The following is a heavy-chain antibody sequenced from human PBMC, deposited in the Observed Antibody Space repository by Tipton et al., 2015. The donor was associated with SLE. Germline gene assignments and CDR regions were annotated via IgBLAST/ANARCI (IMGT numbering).Heavy chain of an antibody. CDR1: GGSISSSSYY. J-gene: IGHJ3*02. D-gene: IGHD3-22*01. CDR2: IYYSGST. V-gene: IGHV4-39*07. CDR3: AVPGGYYYDSSGYYYPDAFDI. Sequence: TLSLTCTVSGGSISSSSYYWGWIRQPPGKGLEWIGSIYYSGSTYYNPSLKSRVTISVDTSKNQFSLKLSSVTAADTAVYYCAVPGGYYYDSSGYYYPDAFDIWGQGTMVTVSS.